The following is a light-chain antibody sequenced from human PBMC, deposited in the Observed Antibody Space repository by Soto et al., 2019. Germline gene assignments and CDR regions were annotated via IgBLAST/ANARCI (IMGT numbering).Light chain of an antibody. CDR3: HQYCSPTRT. J-gene: IGKJ1*01. Sequence: EIVLTQSPATLSLSPGERAPLAYRASQSVSNYLTWNQQKPGQAPRLLIYDASNRATGIPARFSGSGSGTDFTLVVSSLEPEDFAVYYCHQYCSPTRTFAQGTTVYIX. CDR2: DAS. V-gene: IGKV3-11*01. CDR1: QSVSNY.